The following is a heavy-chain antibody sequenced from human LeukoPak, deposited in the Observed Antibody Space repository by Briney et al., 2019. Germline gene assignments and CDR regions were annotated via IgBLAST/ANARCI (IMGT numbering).Heavy chain of an antibody. J-gene: IGHJ4*02. CDR3: AIDPNWGIHY. V-gene: IGHV3-23*01. CDR1: GFTFSTYT. Sequence: GGSLRLSCAASGFTFSTYTMYWVRQPPGKGLEWVSIIGGSGGDIHYADSVKGRFTISRDNSKNTQHLQMNSLRVEDTAIYYCAIDPNWGIHYWGQGVLVTVSS. D-gene: IGHD7-27*01. CDR2: IGGSGGDI.